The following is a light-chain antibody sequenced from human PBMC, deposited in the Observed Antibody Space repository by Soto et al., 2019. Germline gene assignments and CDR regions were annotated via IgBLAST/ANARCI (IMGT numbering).Light chain of an antibody. Sequence: QLVLTQPPSVSGAPGQRVTISCTGSSSNIGAGYDVHWYQQLPGTAPRLLIYGNINRPSGVPDRFSGSKFGTSASLAITGLQAEDEADYYCQSYDSSLSAVVFGGGTKLTVL. V-gene: IGLV1-40*01. CDR1: SSNIGAGYD. CDR2: GNI. CDR3: QSYDSSLSAVV. J-gene: IGLJ2*01.